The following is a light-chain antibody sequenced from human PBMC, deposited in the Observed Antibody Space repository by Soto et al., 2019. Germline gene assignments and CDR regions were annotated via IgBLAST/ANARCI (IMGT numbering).Light chain of an antibody. CDR2: EVR. Sequence: QSALTQPPSASGSPGQSVTISCTGTSSDVGGYNYVSWYQQHPGKAPKLIIYEVRERPSGVPDRFSGSKSGNTASLTITGLQADDEADYYCSSYTRSTTLVFGGGTQLTVL. CDR3: SSYTRSTTLV. V-gene: IGLV2-8*01. J-gene: IGLJ3*02. CDR1: SSDVGGYNY.